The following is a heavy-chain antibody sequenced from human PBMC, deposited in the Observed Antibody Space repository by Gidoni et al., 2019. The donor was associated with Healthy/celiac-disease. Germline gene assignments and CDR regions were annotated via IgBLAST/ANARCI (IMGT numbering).Heavy chain of an antibody. CDR2: IYSGGST. CDR1: GFTVSSNY. CDR3: ARATYSSSLWGTYNYYGMDV. Sequence: EVQLVESGGGLIQPGGSLRLSCAASGFTVSSNYMRWVRQAPGKGLEWVSVIYSGGSTYYADSVKGRFTISRDNSKNTLYLQMNSLRAEDTAVYYCARATYSSSLWGTYNYYGMDVWGQGTTVTVSS. V-gene: IGHV3-53*01. D-gene: IGHD6-6*01. J-gene: IGHJ6*02.